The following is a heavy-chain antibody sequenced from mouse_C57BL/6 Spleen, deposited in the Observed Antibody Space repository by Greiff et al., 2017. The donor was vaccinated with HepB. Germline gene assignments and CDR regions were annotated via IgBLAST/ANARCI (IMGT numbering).Heavy chain of an antibody. CDR3: ARGDWDRFDY. Sequence: VQLQQSGAELVRPGTSVKVSCKASGYAFTNYLIEWVKQRPGQGLEWIGVINPGSGGTNYNEKFKGKATLTADKSSSTAYMQLSSLTSEDSAVYFCARGDWDRFDYWGQGTTLTVSS. CDR1: GYAFTNYL. CDR2: INPGSGGT. D-gene: IGHD4-1*01. V-gene: IGHV1-54*01. J-gene: IGHJ2*01.